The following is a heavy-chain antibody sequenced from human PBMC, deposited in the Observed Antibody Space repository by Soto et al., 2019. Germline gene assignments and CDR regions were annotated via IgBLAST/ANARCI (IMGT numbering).Heavy chain of an antibody. CDR2: TYYRSKRYN. Sequence: SQTLSRTCAICGDSVSINSAAWNWIRQSPSRGLEWLGRTYYRSKRYNDYAVSVKSRITINPDTSKNQFSLQLNSVTPEDTAVYYCARDPYCGGDCPLVAFDIWGQGTMVTVSS. V-gene: IGHV6-1*01. CDR3: ARDPYCGGDCPLVAFDI. J-gene: IGHJ3*02. D-gene: IGHD2-21*01. CDR1: GDSVSINSAA.